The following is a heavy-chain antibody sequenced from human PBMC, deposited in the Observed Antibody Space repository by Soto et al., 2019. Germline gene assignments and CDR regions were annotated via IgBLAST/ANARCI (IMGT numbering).Heavy chain of an antibody. CDR3: TTGSVEGV. CDR2: IKTNPEGGTT. J-gene: IGHJ6*02. CDR1: GLTISNAW. D-gene: IGHD2-15*01. V-gene: IGHV3-15*07. Sequence: ESGGGFIYPGGSLRLSCAASGLTISNAWMNWVRQAPGKGLEWVGRIKTNPEGGTTDYAAAVKGRFTVSRDDSKNTLYLQMNSRKIEDTAVYYCTTGSVEGVWGQGTTVTVSS.